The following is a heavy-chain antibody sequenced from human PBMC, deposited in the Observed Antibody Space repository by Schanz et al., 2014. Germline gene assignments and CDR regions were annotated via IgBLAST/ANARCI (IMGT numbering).Heavy chain of an antibody. CDR3: AKGRFGELSAFDI. CDR2: ISASGGTT. D-gene: IGHD3-10*01. CDR1: GFTFENYA. J-gene: IGHJ3*02. Sequence: EVQLVESGGGVVRPGGSLRLSCAASGFTFENYALTWVRQVPGKGLEWVSAISASGGTTYYADSVKGRFTISRDNSKSTLYLQMNSLRAEDTAVYYCAKGRFGELSAFDIWGQGTMVTVSS. V-gene: IGHV3-23*04.